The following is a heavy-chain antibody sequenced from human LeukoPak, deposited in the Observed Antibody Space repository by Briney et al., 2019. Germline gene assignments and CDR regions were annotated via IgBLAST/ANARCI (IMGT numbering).Heavy chain of an antibody. Sequence: GGSLRLSCAASGFTVSNNYMTWVRQAPGKGLEWVSIIYPGDSTFYADSVKGRFSISRHNSNNTLYHQISSLRTEDTGIYYCARGNYGRSGFDYWGQGTLVSVPS. CDR2: IYPGDST. CDR1: GFTVSNNY. J-gene: IGHJ4*02. CDR3: ARGNYGRSGFDY. D-gene: IGHD3-10*01. V-gene: IGHV3-53*04.